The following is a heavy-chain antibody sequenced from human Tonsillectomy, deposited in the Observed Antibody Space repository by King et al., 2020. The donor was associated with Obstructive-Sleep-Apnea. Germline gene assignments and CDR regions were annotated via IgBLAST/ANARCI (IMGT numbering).Heavy chain of an antibody. V-gene: IGHV1-18*01. D-gene: IGHD6-13*01. J-gene: IGHJ6*02. CDR1: GYTFTSYG. CDR2: ISAYNGNT. CDR3: ARDLKEGSSWYSYYYYGMDV. Sequence: VQLVESGAEVKKPGASVKVSCKASGYTFTSYGISWVRQAPGQGLEWMGWISAYNGNTNYALKLQGRVTMTTDTSTSTAYMELRSLRSDDTAVYYCARDLKEGSSWYSYYYYGMDVWGQGTTVTVSS.